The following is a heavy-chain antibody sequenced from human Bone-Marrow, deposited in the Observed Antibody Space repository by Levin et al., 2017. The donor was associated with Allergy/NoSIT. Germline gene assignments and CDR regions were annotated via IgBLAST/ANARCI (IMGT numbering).Heavy chain of an antibody. CDR1: GVSVSSATYF. CDR2: TYHTGST. Sequence: SETLSLTCTVSGVSVSSATYFWSWIRHHPRTGLEWIGYTYHTGSTYYNPSLRSRVTMSLDTSKNQFSLNLTSMTAADTAVYYCAGQSVGWFDPWGQGTLVTVSS. J-gene: IGHJ5*02. D-gene: IGHD4-11*01. CDR3: AGQSVGWFDP. V-gene: IGHV4-31*03.